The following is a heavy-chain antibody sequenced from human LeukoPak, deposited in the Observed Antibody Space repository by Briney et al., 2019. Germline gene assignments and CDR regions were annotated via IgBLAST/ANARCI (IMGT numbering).Heavy chain of an antibody. CDR2: ISSSGSTI. D-gene: IGHD6-19*01. CDR3: ARREISSGWYVGAFDI. J-gene: IGHJ3*02. CDR1: GFIFSSYE. V-gene: IGHV3-48*03. Sequence: PGGSLRLSCAASGFIFSSYEMNWVRQAPGKGLEWVSYISSSGSTIYYADSVKGRFTISRDNAKNSLYLQMNSLRAEDTAVYYFARREISSGWYVGAFDIWGQGTIVTVSS.